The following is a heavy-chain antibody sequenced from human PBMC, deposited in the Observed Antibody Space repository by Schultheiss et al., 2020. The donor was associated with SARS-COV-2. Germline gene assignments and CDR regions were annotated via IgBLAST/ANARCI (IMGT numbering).Heavy chain of an antibody. CDR1: GGSISSYY. Sequence: SETLSLTCTVSGGSISSYYWSWIRQPPGKGLEWIGYICYSGSTNYNPSLKSRVTISVDTSKNQFSLKLSSVTAADTAVYYCATGRGYNGADYWGQGTLVTVSS. CDR3: ATGRGYNGADY. J-gene: IGHJ4*02. D-gene: IGHD5-24*01. V-gene: IGHV4-59*01. CDR2: ICYSGST.